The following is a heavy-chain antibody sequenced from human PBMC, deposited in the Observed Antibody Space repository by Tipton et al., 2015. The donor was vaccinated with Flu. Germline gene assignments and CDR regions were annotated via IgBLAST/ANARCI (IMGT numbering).Heavy chain of an antibody. Sequence: LRLSCAVSGYSISSGYYWGWIRQPPGKGLEWIGSIYHSGSTYYNPSLKSRVTISVDTSKNQFSLKPSSVTAADTAVYYCARIGLGSPNDAFDIWGQGTMVTVSS. D-gene: IGHD1-26*01. J-gene: IGHJ3*02. CDR3: ARIGLGSPNDAFDI. CDR1: GYSISSGYY. V-gene: IGHV4-38-2*01. CDR2: IYHSGST.